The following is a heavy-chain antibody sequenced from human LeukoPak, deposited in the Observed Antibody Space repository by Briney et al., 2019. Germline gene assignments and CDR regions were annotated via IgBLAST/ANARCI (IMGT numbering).Heavy chain of an antibody. CDR1: GFTFTNYV. D-gene: IGHD3-22*01. CDR3: ARGLTGDSSGYVIVRYFDL. V-gene: IGHV3-23*01. J-gene: IGHJ2*01. CDR2: ISGGGGA. Sequence: GGSLRLSCAASGFTFTNYVMTWVRRAPGRGREWVSAISGGGGAWYGNSVKGRFAVSRDDSKNTLYLQMNSLRAEDTAVYYCARGLTGDSSGYVIVRYFDLWGRGTLVTVSS.